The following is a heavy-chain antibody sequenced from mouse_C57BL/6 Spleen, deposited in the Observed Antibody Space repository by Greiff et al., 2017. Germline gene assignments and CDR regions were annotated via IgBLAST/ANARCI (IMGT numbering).Heavy chain of an antibody. D-gene: IGHD2-10*02. Sequence: QVQLQQSGAELMKPGASVKLSCKATGYTFTGYWIEWVKQRPGHGLEWIGEILPGSGSTNYNEKFKGKATFTEDTSSNTAYMQLSSLTTEDSAIXYWAREGLYGNYEEGLAYWGQGTLVTVSA. CDR2: ILPGSGST. CDR3: AREGLYGNYEEGLAY. V-gene: IGHV1-9*01. CDR1: GYTFTGYW. J-gene: IGHJ3*01.